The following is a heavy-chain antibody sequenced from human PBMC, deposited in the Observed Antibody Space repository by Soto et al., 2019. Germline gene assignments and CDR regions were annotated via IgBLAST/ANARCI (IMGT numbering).Heavy chain of an antibody. D-gene: IGHD7-27*01. CDR1: GFIFSNYA. CDR3: AKDPQTWGSIWFDP. V-gene: IGHV3-23*01. J-gene: IGHJ5*02. CDR2: ISDSGNYI. Sequence: EVQLLESGGGLVQPGGSLRLSCAASGFIFSNYAMSWVRQAPGKGPEWVSSISDSGNYIDYADSVEGRFTISRDNSKNTLYLQMNSVRAEDTARYYCAKDPQTWGSIWFDPWGQGTQVTVSS.